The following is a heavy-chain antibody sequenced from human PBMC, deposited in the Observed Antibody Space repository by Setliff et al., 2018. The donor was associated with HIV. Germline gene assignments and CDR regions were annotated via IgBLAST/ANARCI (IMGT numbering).Heavy chain of an antibody. CDR2: INHSGST. CDR3: ARAEQWLVIDAFDI. J-gene: IGHJ3*02. V-gene: IGHV4-34*01. D-gene: IGHD6-19*01. CDR1: GGSFSGYY. Sequence: KPSETLSLTCAVYGGSFSGYYWSWIRQPPGKGLEWIGEINHSGSTNYNPSLKSRLTISVDTSKNQFSLKLSSVTAADTAVYYCARAEQWLVIDAFDIWGQGTMVTVSS.